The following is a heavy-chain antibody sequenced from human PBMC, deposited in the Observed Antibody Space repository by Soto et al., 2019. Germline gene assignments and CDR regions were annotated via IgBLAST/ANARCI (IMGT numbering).Heavy chain of an antibody. CDR1: GYTFTSYA. Sequence: ASVKVSCKASGYTFTSYAMHWVRQAPGQRLEWMGWINAYNGNTNYAQNFQGRVTMTTDTSTSTAYMELRSLRSDDTAVYYCVRDSPIGSTFSGYDGIDYWGQGTLVTVSS. CDR2: INAYNGNT. D-gene: IGHD5-12*01. V-gene: IGHV1-3*01. CDR3: VRDSPIGSTFSGYDGIDY. J-gene: IGHJ4*02.